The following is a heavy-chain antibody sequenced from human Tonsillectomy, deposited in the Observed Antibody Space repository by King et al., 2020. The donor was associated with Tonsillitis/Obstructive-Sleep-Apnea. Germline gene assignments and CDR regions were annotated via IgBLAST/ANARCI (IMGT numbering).Heavy chain of an antibody. CDR1: GFTFSSYE. D-gene: IGHD4-11*01. V-gene: IGHV3-48*03. Sequence: VQLVESGGGLVQPGGSLRLSCAASGFTFSSYEMNWVRQAPGKGLEWVSYISSSGSTIYYADSVKGRFTISRDNAKNSLYLQMNSLRAEDTAVYYCARDPPTVTTEYYYYYYMDVWGKGPTVTVSS. J-gene: IGHJ6*03. CDR3: ARDPPTVTTEYYYYYYMDV. CDR2: ISSSGSTI.